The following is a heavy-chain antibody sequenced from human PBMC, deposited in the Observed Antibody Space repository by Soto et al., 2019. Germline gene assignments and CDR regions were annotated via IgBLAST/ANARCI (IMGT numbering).Heavy chain of an antibody. CDR2: ISGSGGST. V-gene: IGHV3-23*01. Sequence: EVQLLESGGGLVQPGGSLRLSCAASGFTFSSYAMSWVRQAPGKGLEWVSAISGSGGSTYYADSVKGRFTISRDNSKNTLYLQMNSLSAEDTAVYYCAKGNYYYDSSGYSYYFDYWGQGTLVTVSS. CDR3: AKGNYYYDSSGYSYYFDY. J-gene: IGHJ4*02. D-gene: IGHD3-22*01. CDR1: GFTFSSYA.